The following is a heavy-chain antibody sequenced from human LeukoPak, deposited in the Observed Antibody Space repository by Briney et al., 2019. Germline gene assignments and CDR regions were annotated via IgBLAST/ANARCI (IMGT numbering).Heavy chain of an antibody. V-gene: IGHV4-59*01. Sequence: SETLSLTCTVSGGSISSYYWSWIRQPAGKGLEWIGYISYSGSTNYNPSLKSRVTISVDTSKNQFSLMLSSVTAADTAVYYCARAYYGSDYFDYWGQGTLVTVSS. D-gene: IGHD3-10*01. J-gene: IGHJ4*02. CDR3: ARAYYGSDYFDY. CDR1: GGSISSYY. CDR2: ISYSGST.